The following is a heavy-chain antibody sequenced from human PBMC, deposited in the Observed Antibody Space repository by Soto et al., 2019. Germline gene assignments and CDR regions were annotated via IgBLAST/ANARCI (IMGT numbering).Heavy chain of an antibody. V-gene: IGHV1-8*01. J-gene: IGHJ6*03. D-gene: IGHD6-13*01. CDR3: ARALAAAGLTVADGSRVYYYYYYMDV. Sequence: GASVKVSCKASGYTFTSYDINWVRQATGQGLEWMGWMNPNSGNTGYAQKFQGRVTMTRNTSISTAYMELSSLRSEDTAVYYCARALAAAGLTVADGSRVYYYYYYMDVWGKGTTVTVSS. CDR2: MNPNSGNT. CDR1: GYTFTSYD.